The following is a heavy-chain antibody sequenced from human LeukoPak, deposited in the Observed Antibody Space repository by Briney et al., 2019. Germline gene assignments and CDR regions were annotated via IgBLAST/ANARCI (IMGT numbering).Heavy chain of an antibody. CDR3: ARGSRGYGSGSRRPYYMDV. CDR2: MNPNSGNT. Sequence: ASVKVSCKASGYTFTSYGINWVRQATGQGLEWMGWMNPNSGNTGYAQKFQGRVTMTRNTSISTAYMELSSLRSEDTAVYYCARGSRGYGSGSRRPYYMDVWGKGTTVTVSS. J-gene: IGHJ6*03. D-gene: IGHD3-10*01. CDR1: GYTFTSYG. V-gene: IGHV1-8*01.